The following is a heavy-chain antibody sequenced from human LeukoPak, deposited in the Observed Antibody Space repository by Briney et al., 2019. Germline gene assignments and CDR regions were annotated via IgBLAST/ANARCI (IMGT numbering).Heavy chain of an antibody. V-gene: IGHV3-9*01. CDR2: ISWNSGSI. D-gene: IGHD6-19*01. Sequence: GGSLRLSCAASGFTFDDYAMHWVRQAPGKGLEWVSGISWNSGSIGYADSVKGRFTISRDNAKNSLYLQMNSLRAEDTALYCCAKDSSGWYGGALDYWGQGTLVTVSS. CDR3: AKDSSGWYGGALDY. CDR1: GFTFDDYA. J-gene: IGHJ4*02.